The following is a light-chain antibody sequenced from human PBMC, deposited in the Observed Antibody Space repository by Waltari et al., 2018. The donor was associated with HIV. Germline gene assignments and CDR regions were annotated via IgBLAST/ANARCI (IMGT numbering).Light chain of an antibody. V-gene: IGLV7-46*01. J-gene: IGLJ2*01. CDR3: LLSYSGARPAI. Sequence: QAVVTQEPALTVSPGGTVTLTCGSSSGPVTSGHHPHWFQQKPGQAPRELIYDTNNRQSGTPARFSGSLLGGKAALTLSDAQPEDEADYFCLLSYSGARPAIFGGGTKLSVL. CDR1: SGPVTSGHH. CDR2: DTN.